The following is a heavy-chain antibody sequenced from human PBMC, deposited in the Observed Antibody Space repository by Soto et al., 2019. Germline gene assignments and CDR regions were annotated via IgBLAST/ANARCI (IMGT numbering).Heavy chain of an antibody. D-gene: IGHD3-22*01. V-gene: IGHV3-30-3*01. CDR1: GFTFSSYS. CDR3: ARYDSSGYYWPYYYYGMDV. J-gene: IGHJ6*02. Sequence: GGSLRLSCAASGFTFSSYSMQWVRQAPGKGLEWVAFISYDGSNKFYADSVKGRFTISRDKSKNTLYLQMNSLRAEDTAVYYCARYDSSGYYWPYYYYGMDVWGQGTTVTVSS. CDR2: ISYDGSNK.